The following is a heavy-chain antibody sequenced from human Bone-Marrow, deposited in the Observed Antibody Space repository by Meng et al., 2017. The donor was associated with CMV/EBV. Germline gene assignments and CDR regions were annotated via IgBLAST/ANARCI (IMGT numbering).Heavy chain of an antibody. CDR3: ARGTYYDFWSGYYTGAGYYYGMDV. D-gene: IGHD3-3*01. Sequence: GESLKISCAASGFTFSSYSMNWVRQAPGKGLEWVSSISSSSSYIYYADSVKGRFTISRDNAKNSLYLQMNSLRAEDTAVYYCARGTYYDFWSGYYTGAGYYYGMDVWGQGTTVTVSS. J-gene: IGHJ6*02. CDR1: GFTFSSYS. V-gene: IGHV3-21*01. CDR2: ISSSSSYI.